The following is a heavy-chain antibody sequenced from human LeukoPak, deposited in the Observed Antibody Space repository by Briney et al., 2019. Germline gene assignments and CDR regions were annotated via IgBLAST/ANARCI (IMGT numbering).Heavy chain of an antibody. CDR2: INPNSGGT. CDR1: GYTFTGYY. D-gene: IGHD5-18*01. Sequence: ASVKVSCKASGYTFTGYYMHWVRQAPGQGLEWMGWINPNSGGTNYAQKFQGRVTMTRDTSISTAYMELSRLRSDDTAVYYCARDRGRGYSYGLPIVVVMDAFDYWGQGTLVTISS. V-gene: IGHV1-2*02. CDR3: ARDRGRGYSYGLPIVVVMDAFDY. J-gene: IGHJ4*02.